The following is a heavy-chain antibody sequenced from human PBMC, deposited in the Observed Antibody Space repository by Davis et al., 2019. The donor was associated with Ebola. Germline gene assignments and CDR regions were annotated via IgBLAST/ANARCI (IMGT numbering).Heavy chain of an antibody. D-gene: IGHD3-22*01. CDR1: GFTFSSSA. J-gene: IGHJ4*02. V-gene: IGHV3-23*01. Sequence: GGSLRLSCAASGFTFSSSAMSWGRQAPGKGLEWVSSIGSGGGSIYYADSVKGRFTISRDNSKNTRYLQMNSLRAEDTAVYYCAKIWLGDYYYVSSGYNNYWGKETLVTVSS. CDR2: IGSGGGSI. CDR3: AKIWLGDYYYVSSGYNNY.